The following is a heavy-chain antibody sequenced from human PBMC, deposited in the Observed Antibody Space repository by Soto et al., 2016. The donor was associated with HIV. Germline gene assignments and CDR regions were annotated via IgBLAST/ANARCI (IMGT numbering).Heavy chain of an antibody. V-gene: IGHV3-23*01. CDR3: AKGSGTVGHYYYYGMDV. CDR2: ISGSGGST. CDR1: GFTFSGYA. D-gene: IGHD3-10*01. J-gene: IGHJ6*02. Sequence: EVQLLESGGGLVQPGGSLRLSCAASGFTFSGYAMSWVRQAPGKGLEWVSAISGSGGSTYYADSVKGRFTISRDNSKNTVYLQMNSLRADDTAVYYCAKGSGTVGHYYYYGMDVWGQGTTVTVSS.